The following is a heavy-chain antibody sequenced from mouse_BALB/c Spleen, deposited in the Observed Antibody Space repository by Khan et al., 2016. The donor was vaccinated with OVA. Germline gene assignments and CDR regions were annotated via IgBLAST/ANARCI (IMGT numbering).Heavy chain of an antibody. CDR1: GYTFTDYV. J-gene: IGHJ2*01. V-gene: IGHV1-77*01. D-gene: IGHD1-1*01. CDR3: ARSGYGSLVY. Sequence: QMQLQQSGPELVKPGSSMKMSCKASGYTFTDYVLNWVKQRTGQGLEWIGQIFPGSGDTYYNEKFNGKATLTADTSSNTVYMQLGSLTSEDSAVYFCARSGYGSLVYWGQGTTLTVSS. CDR2: IFPGSGDT.